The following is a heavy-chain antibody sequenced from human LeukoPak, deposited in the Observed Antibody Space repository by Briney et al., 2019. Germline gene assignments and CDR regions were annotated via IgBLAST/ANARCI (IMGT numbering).Heavy chain of an antibody. J-gene: IGHJ3*02. CDR2: IYYSGST. V-gene: IGHV4-39*02. CDR3: ARETKYYDFWSGYYIGAFDI. D-gene: IGHD3-3*01. CDR1: GGSISSSSYY. Sequence: SETLSLTCTVSGGSISSSSYYWGWIRQPPGKGLEWIGSIYYSGSTYYNPSLKSRVTISVDTSKNQFSLKLSSVTAADTAVYYCARETKYYDFWSGYYIGAFDIWGQGTMVTVSS.